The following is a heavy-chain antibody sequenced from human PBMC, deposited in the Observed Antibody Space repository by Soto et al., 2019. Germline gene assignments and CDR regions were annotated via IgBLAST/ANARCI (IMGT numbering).Heavy chain of an antibody. CDR3: ARDKITGLFDY. Sequence: PSETLSLTWAVYGGSCSGYYWTWIRQPPGTGLEWIGEINHSGSTNYNPSLKSRVTISVDTSKNQFSLKLTSVTAADTAVYYCARDKITGLFDYWGQGTLVTVSS. J-gene: IGHJ4*02. V-gene: IGHV4-34*01. D-gene: IGHD2-8*02. CDR2: INHSGST. CDR1: GGSCSGYY.